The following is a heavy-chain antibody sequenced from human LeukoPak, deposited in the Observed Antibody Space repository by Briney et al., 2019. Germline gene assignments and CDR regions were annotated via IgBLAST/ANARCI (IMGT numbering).Heavy chain of an antibody. CDR3: ARDLYSSGWGY. CDR2: INPNSGGT. Sequence: ASVKVSCKASGYTFTSYGISWVRQAPGQGLEWMGWINPNSGGTNYAQKFQGRVTMTRDTSISTAYMELSRLRSDDTAVYYCARDLYSSGWGYWGQGTLVTVSS. CDR1: GYTFTSYG. J-gene: IGHJ4*02. V-gene: IGHV1-2*02. D-gene: IGHD6-19*01.